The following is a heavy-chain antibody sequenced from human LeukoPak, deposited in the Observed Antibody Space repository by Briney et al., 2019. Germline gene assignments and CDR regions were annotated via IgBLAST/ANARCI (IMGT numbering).Heavy chain of an antibody. J-gene: IGHJ3*02. Sequence: GGSLRLSCAASGFTFSSYGMHWVRQAPGKGLEWVAVISYDGSNKYYADSVKGRFTISRDNSKNTLYLQMNSLRADDTAVYYCARIIAARAFDIWGQGTLVTVSS. CDR3: ARIIAARAFDI. CDR1: GFTFSSYG. V-gene: IGHV3-30*03. D-gene: IGHD6-6*01. CDR2: ISYDGSNK.